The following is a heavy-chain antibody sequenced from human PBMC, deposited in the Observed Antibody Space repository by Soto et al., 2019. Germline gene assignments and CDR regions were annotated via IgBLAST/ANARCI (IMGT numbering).Heavy chain of an antibody. CDR2: INPSSTYT. V-gene: IGHV1-46*01. D-gene: IGHD3-10*01. J-gene: IGHJ6*02. CDR3: VRVDGSGSYDNSGMDV. Sequence: ASVKVSCKASGFNSTNFNIHWVRQAPGQGLEWIGGINPSSTYTPYAQIFQGRVTVTRDTSSNTVYMELSSLRSEDTAVYYCVRVDGSGSYDNSGMDVWGQGTMVTVSS. CDR1: GFNSTNFN.